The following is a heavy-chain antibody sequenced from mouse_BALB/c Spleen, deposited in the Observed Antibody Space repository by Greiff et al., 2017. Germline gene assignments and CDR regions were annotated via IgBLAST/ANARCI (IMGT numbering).Heavy chain of an antibody. J-gene: IGHJ2*01. Sequence: EVQLVESGGGLVQPGGSRKLSCAASGFTFSSFGMHWVRQAPEKGLEWVAYISSGSSTIYYADTVKGRFTISRDNPKNTLFLQMTSLRSEDTAMYYCARRGGSTLYFDYWGQGTTLTVSS. CDR1: GFTFSSFG. V-gene: IGHV5-17*02. CDR3: ARRGGSTLYFDY. CDR2: ISSGSSTI.